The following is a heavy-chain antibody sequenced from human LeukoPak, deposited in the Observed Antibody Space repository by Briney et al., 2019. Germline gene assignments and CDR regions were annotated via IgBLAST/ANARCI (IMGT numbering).Heavy chain of an antibody. Sequence: GGSLRLSCAASGFTFSSYWMHWVRQAPGKGLVWVSRISSDGSSTSYADSVKGRFTISRDNAKNTLYLQMNSLRAEDTAVYYCARDSCGGDCYSGRSDGMDVWGQGTTVTVSS. D-gene: IGHD2-21*02. CDR1: GFTFSSYW. CDR2: ISSDGSST. CDR3: ARDSCGGDCYSGRSDGMDV. J-gene: IGHJ6*02. V-gene: IGHV3-74*01.